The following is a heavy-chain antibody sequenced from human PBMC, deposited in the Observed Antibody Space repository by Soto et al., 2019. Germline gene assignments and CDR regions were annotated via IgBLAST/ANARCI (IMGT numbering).Heavy chain of an antibody. Sequence: GASVKVSCKGFGYSFMKYGINWARQAPGQGLELVGWISPYSGYTHSAQKFHGRLTLTTDTAASTAYMELRILRSADTALYYCAREASVLIPAAQPSRFDSWGQGTLVTVSS. D-gene: IGHD2-2*01. CDR1: GYSFMKYG. V-gene: IGHV1-18*01. CDR3: AREASVLIPAAQPSRFDS. J-gene: IGHJ4*02. CDR2: ISPYSGYT.